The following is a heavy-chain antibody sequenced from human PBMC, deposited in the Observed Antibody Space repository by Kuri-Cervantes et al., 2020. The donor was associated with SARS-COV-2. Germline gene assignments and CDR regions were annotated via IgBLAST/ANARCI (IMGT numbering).Heavy chain of an antibody. D-gene: IGHD3-22*01. V-gene: IGHV1-69*13. CDR1: GGTFSSYA. Sequence: SVKVSCRASGGTFSSYAISWVRQAPGQGLEWMGGIIPIFGTANYAQKFQGRVTITADESTSTAYMELSSLRSEDTAVYYCAAGDSSGYYYYWFDPWGQGTLVTVSS. J-gene: IGHJ5*02. CDR2: IIPIFGTA. CDR3: AAGDSSGYYYYWFDP.